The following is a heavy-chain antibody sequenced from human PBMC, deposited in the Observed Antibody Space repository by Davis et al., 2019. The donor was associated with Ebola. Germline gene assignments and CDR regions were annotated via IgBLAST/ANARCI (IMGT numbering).Heavy chain of an antibody. CDR3: ARGLADYIWGSYRPDFDY. V-gene: IGHV4-34*01. D-gene: IGHD3-16*02. CDR2: INHSGST. CDR1: GGSFSDYY. J-gene: IGHJ4*02. Sequence: SETLSLTCAVYGGSFSDYYWSWIRQPPGKGLEWIGEINHSGSTTYNPSLKSRVTISVDTSKNQFSLKLSSVTAADTAVYYCARGLADYIWGSYRPDFDYWGQGTLVTVSS.